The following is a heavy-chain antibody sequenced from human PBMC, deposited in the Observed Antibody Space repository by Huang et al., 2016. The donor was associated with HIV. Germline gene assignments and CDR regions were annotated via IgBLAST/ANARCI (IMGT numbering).Heavy chain of an antibody. CDR1: GGSFSGYY. CDR2: SKHSGST. V-gene: IGHV4-34*01. J-gene: IGHJ4*02. CDR3: ASLAAATTSFDY. Sequence: QVQLQQWGAGLLKPSETLSLTCAVYGGSFSGYYWSWIRQPPGKGLEWIGESKHSGSTHDNPALKSRVTISVDTAKNQFSLKLSSVTAADTAVYYCASLAAATTSFDYWGQGTLVTVSS. D-gene: IGHD6-13*01.